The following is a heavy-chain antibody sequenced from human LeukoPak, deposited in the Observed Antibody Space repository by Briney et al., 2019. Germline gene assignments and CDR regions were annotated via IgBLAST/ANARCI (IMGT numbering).Heavy chain of an antibody. Sequence: SATLSLTCTVSGGSIRSYYWSWIRQPPGKGLEWIGYISYGGSTSGSTNYNPSLKSRVTISVDTSKNQLSLKLNSVTAADTAVYYCARALEGVYYYYGMDVWGQGTTVTASS. CDR3: ARALEGVYYYYGMDV. D-gene: IGHD3-16*01. CDR2: ISYGGSTSGST. CDR1: GGSIRSYY. V-gene: IGHV4-59*01. J-gene: IGHJ6*02.